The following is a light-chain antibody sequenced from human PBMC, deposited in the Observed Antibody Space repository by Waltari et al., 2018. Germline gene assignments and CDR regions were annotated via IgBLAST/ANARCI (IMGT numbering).Light chain of an antibody. J-gene: IGLJ1*01. CDR1: KLGDKY. Sequence: SYELTQPPSVSVSPGQAVSITCSGKKLGDKYVNWYQQKAGQSPVLVIYEDTKRPSVIPWLLSASNSGNTATLTISETQAMDEADYYCQTWDSSSYVFGTGTTVTVL. CDR3: QTWDSSSYV. CDR2: EDT. V-gene: IGLV3-1*01.